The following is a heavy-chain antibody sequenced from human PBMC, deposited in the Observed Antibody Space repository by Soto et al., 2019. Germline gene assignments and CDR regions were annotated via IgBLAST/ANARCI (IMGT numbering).Heavy chain of an antibody. Sequence: QVQLVQSGAEVKKPGSSVKVSCKASGGALGDYSIGWVRQAPGQGLEWMGGTIPIFGTANYAQKFQGRVTITADESTSTVYMQLRSLTSDDTAIYYCAREGAVPPGDYFDYWGQGTLVTVSS. J-gene: IGHJ4*02. CDR2: TIPIFGTA. V-gene: IGHV1-69*01. CDR3: AREGAVPPGDYFDY. D-gene: IGHD3-10*01. CDR1: GGALGDYS.